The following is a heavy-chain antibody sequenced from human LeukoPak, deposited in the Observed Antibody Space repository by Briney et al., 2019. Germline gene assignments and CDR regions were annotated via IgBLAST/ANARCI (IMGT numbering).Heavy chain of an antibody. CDR2: IYYSGST. D-gene: IGHD3-10*01. V-gene: IGHV4-59*01. J-gene: IGHJ6*03. CDR1: GGSISSYY. Sequence: SETLSLTCTVSGGSISSYYWSWIRQPPGKGLEWIGYIYYSGSTNYNPSLKSRVTISVDTSKNQFSLKLSSVTAADTAVYYCAGANSGNWPYYYYYYMDVWGKGTTVTVSS. CDR3: AGANSGNWPYYYYYYMDV.